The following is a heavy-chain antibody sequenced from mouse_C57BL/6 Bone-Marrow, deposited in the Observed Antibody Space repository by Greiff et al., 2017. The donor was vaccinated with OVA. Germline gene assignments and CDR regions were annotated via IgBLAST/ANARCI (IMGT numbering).Heavy chain of an antibody. CDR3: ARWGGLRRDWYFDV. CDR1: GYTFTNYW. CDR2: IYPGGGYT. V-gene: IGHV1-63*01. Sequence: QVHVKQSGAELVRPGTSVKMSCKASGYTFTNYWIGWAKQRPGHGLEWIGDIYPGGGYTNYNEKFKGKATLTADKSSSTAYMQFSSLTSEDSAIYYCARWGGLRRDWYFDVWGTGTTVTVSS. D-gene: IGHD2-4*01. J-gene: IGHJ1*03.